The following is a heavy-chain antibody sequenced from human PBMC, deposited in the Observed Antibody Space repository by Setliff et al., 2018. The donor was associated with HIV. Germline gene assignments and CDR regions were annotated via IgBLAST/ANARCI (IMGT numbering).Heavy chain of an antibody. Sequence: SETLSLTCTVYGASISNSNSYWGWIRQPPGKRLEWLGSIYYSGSTYYNPSLKSRVTISVDTSKNQLSLKLNSVTAADTAVYSCARVWPDGSGYSRFDPWGQGTLVTVSS. CDR3: ARVWPDGSGYSRFDP. CDR1: GASISNSNSY. CDR2: IYYSGST. D-gene: IGHD3-22*01. J-gene: IGHJ5*02. V-gene: IGHV4-39*07.